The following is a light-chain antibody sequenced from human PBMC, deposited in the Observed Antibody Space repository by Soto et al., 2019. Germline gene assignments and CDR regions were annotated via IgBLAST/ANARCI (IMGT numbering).Light chain of an antibody. CDR1: SSDIGAYNY. Sequence: QSALTQPASVSGSPGQSITISCTGSSSDIGAYNYVSWYQQYPGKAPKLMIYEVSYRPSGISKRFSGSKSGNTASLTISGLQAEDEADYYCISYTSTTSRVFGGGTKLTVL. V-gene: IGLV2-14*01. CDR2: EVS. CDR3: ISYTSTTSRV. J-gene: IGLJ3*02.